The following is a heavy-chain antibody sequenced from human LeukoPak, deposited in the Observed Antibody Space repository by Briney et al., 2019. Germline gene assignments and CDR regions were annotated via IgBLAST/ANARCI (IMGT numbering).Heavy chain of an antibody. D-gene: IGHD3-22*01. Sequence: ASVKVSCKASGYTFTGYYMHWVRQAPGQGLEWMGWINPNSGGTNYAQKFQGRVTMTRDTSISTAYMELSRLRSDDTAVYYCARESSGYYDSSGYSGLTFDYWGQGTLVTVSS. CDR1: GYTFTGYY. J-gene: IGHJ4*02. CDR3: ARESSGYYDSSGYSGLTFDY. V-gene: IGHV1-2*02. CDR2: INPNSGGT.